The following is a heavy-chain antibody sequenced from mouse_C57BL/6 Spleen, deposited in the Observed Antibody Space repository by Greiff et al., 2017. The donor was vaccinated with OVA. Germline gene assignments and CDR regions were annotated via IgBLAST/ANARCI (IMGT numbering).Heavy chain of an antibody. CDR3: ARFGGDWDAMDY. J-gene: IGHJ4*01. CDR2: INPNNGGT. CDR1: GYTFTDYY. V-gene: IGHV1-26*01. Sequence: EVQLQQSGPELVKPGASVKISCKASGYTFTDYYMNWVKQSHGKSLEWIGDINPNNGGTSYNQKFKGKATLTVDKSSSTAYMELRSLTSEDSAVYYCARFGGDWDAMDYWGQGTSVTVSS.